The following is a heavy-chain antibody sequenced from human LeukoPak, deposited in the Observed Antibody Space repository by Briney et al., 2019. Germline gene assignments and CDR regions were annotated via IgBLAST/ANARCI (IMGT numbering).Heavy chain of an antibody. V-gene: IGHV3-23*01. CDR2: ISGSGGST. J-gene: IGHJ4*02. CDR3: AKDSSGWHYYFDY. D-gene: IGHD6-19*01. Sequence: GSLRLSCATSGFTFSSYAMSWVRQAPGKGLAWVSAISGSGGSTYYADSVKGRFTISRDNSKNTLYLQMNSLRAEDTAVYYCAKDSSGWHYYFDYWGQGTLVTVSS. CDR1: GFTFSSYA.